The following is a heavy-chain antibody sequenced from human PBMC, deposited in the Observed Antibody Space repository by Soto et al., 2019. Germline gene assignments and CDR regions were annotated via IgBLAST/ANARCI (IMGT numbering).Heavy chain of an antibody. V-gene: IGHV1-69*01. CDR3: ARDRDHTYDY. Sequence: QVQLVQSGAEVKKPGSSVKVSCKASGGTLSSFAISWVRQAPGQGLEWIGGIIPIFGTTNYAQKFQGRVTITADESTSTAYMEVTTLRSEDTAVYYCARDRDHTYDYWGQGTLVTVSS. J-gene: IGHJ4*02. CDR1: GGTLSSFA. CDR2: IIPIFGTT.